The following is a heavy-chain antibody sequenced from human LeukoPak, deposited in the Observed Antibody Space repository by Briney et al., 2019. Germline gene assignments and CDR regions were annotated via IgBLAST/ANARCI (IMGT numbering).Heavy chain of an antibody. CDR1: GFTFSSYS. Sequence: PGGSLRLSCAASGFTFSSYSMNWGRQAPGKGLEWVSSISSSGSYIYYADSVKGRFTISRDNAKNSLYLQMNSLRAEDTAVYYCAGCRDGYNSDYWGQGTLVTVSS. V-gene: IGHV3-21*01. D-gene: IGHD5-24*01. CDR2: ISSSGSYI. J-gene: IGHJ4*02. CDR3: AGCRDGYNSDY.